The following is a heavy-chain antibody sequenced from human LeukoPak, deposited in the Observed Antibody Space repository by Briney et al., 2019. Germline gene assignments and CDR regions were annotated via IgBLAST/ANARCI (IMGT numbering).Heavy chain of an antibody. CDR3: ARQDGYYFRSGVDY. Sequence: SETLSLTCTVSGGSISSSSYYWGWIRQPPGKGLEWIGSIYYSGSTYYNPSLKSRVTISVDTSKNQFSLKLSSVTAADTAVYYCARQDGYYFRSGVDYWGQGTLVTVSS. J-gene: IGHJ4*02. CDR2: IYYSGST. V-gene: IGHV4-39*01. CDR1: GGSISSSSYY. D-gene: IGHD3-22*01.